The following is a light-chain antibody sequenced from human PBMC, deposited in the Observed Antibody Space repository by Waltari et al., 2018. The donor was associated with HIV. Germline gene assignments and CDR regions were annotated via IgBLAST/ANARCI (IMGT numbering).Light chain of an antibody. CDR3: LQDYDYPRT. J-gene: IGKJ1*01. CDR2: DAA. V-gene: IGKV1-6*01. CDR1: QGIRND. Sequence: AIQMTQFPSSLSASVGERVTITCRASQGIRNDLAWYQHRPGRAPKLLIVDAATLQRAVPSRFSGRGSGTEFTLTISSLQTEDFATYFCLQDYDYPRTFGQGTKVELK.